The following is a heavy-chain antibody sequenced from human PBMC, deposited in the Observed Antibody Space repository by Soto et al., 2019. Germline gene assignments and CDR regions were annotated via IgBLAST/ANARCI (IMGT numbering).Heavy chain of an antibody. CDR1: GFTFSIYA. CDR2: ISYDGTKT. D-gene: IGHD6-25*01. Sequence: QVQLVESGGGVVQPGRSLRVSCAASGFTFSIYAMHWVRQAPGTGLEWVAVISYDGTKTYYSDSVKGRFTISRDNSKNTVYLQMNSPTDEDTAVYYCAKDRGPRSQRLIDPFDYLGQGTLVTVSP. V-gene: IGHV3-30*18. CDR3: AKDRGPRSQRLIDPFDY. J-gene: IGHJ4*02.